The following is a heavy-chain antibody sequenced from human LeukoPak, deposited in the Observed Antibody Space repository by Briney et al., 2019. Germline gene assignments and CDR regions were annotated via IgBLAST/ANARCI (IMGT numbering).Heavy chain of an antibody. CDR1: GGSNSSSSYY. Sequence: SETLTLTCTVSGGSNSSSSYYWGWIRQPPGKGLEWLGRIFYSGITYYNPSFKSRVTMSVDTSKNQFSLKLSSVTAADTAVYFCARLYGSGYHYYGMDAWGQGITVTVSS. CDR2: IFYSGIT. V-gene: IGHV4-39*01. CDR3: ARLYGSGYHYYGMDA. J-gene: IGHJ6*02. D-gene: IGHD3-22*01.